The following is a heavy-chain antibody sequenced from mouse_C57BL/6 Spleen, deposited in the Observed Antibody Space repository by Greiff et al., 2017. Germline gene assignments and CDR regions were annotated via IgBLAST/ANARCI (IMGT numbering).Heavy chain of an antibody. Sequence: VQLQQSGAELVRPGTSVKVSCKASGYAFTNYLLEWVKQRPGQGLEWIGVINPGSGGTNYNEKFKGKATLTADTSSSTAYMQLSSLTSEVSAVFFFARYDGYYFDYWGQGTTLTVSS. CDR1: GYAFTNYL. J-gene: IGHJ2*01. CDR3: ARYDGYYFDY. CDR2: INPGSGGT. V-gene: IGHV1-54*01. D-gene: IGHD2-3*01.